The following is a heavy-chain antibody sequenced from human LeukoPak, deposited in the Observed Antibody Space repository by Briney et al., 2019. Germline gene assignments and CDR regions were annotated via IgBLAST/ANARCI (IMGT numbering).Heavy chain of an antibody. J-gene: IGHJ4*02. CDR2: IYYSGST. CDR1: GGSISSYY. D-gene: IGHD5-12*01. V-gene: IGHV4-59*01. CDR3: ARGFDSKSTYFDY. Sequence: SETLSLTCSVSGGSISSYYWSWIRQPPGKGLEWIGYIYYSGSTNYNPSLKSRVTISVDTSKNQFSLRLTSVSAADTAVYYCARGFDSKSTYFDYWGQGTLLTVSS.